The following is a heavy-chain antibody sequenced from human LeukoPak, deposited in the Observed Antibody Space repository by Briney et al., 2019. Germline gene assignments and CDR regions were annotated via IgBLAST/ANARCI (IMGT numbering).Heavy chain of an antibody. Sequence: GGSLRLSCAASGFTFSRNAMHWVRQAPGKGLQWVAVISYDGSNKYYADSVKGRLTISRDNSKNTVYLQMNSLRPEDTAVYYCAKAGGPVGYYYDTSGYPAIDYWGQGTLVTVSS. J-gene: IGHJ4*02. CDR2: ISYDGSNK. V-gene: IGHV3-30*04. D-gene: IGHD3-22*01. CDR1: GFTFSRNA. CDR3: AKAGGPVGYYYDTSGYPAIDY.